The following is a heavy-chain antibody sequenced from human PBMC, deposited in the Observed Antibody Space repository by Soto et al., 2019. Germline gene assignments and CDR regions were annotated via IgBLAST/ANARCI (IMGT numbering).Heavy chain of an antibody. CDR3: ARRSVLDS. CDR1: GFSFSSYA. Sequence: EVQLLESGGGLVRPGGSLRLSCTASGFSFSSYALSWVRQAPGKGLEWVSTISGSDGKTYYADSVKGRFSISRDTSKTTLYLEMTSLRVEDTAVYYCARRSVLDSWGQGTRVTVS. V-gene: IGHV3-23*01. D-gene: IGHD1-26*01. J-gene: IGHJ4*02. CDR2: ISGSDGKT.